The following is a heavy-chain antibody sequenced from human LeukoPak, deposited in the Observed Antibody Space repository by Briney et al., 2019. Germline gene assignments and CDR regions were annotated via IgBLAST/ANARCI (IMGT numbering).Heavy chain of an antibody. D-gene: IGHD3-10*01. CDR2: IKQDGSEK. CDR3: ARDGDLTH. CDR1: GGSISSYY. V-gene: IGHV3-7*01. Sequence: PSETLSLTCTVSGGSISSYYWSWVRQAPGKGLEWVANIKQDGSEKYYVDSVKGRFTISRDNAKNSLYLQMNSLRAEDTAVYYCARDGDLTHWGQGTLVTVSS. J-gene: IGHJ4*02.